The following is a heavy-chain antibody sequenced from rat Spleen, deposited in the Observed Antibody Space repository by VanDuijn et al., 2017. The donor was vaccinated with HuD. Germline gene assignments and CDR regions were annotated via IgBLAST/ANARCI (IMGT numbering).Heavy chain of an antibody. V-gene: IGHV5-7*01. CDR2: ISYDGSST. J-gene: IGHJ4*01. CDR3: ARHDYGYTRGYVMDA. Sequence: EVQLVESGGGLVQPGRSLKLSCAASGFTFSDYNMAWVRQAPKKGLEWVATISYDGSSTYYRDSVKGRFTISRDNAKSTLYLQMDSLRSEDTATYYCARHDYGYTRGYVMDAWGQGASVTVSS. D-gene: IGHD1-9*01. CDR1: GFTFSDYN.